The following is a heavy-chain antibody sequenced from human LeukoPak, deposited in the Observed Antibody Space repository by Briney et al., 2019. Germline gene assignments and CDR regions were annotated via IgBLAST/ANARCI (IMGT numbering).Heavy chain of an antibody. J-gene: IGHJ4*02. CDR3: ARVWMVSVFEYSSSSALFDS. D-gene: IGHD6-6*01. CDR1: GGSISSSSYY. Sequence: SETLSLTCTVSGGSISSSSYYWGWIRQPPGKGLEWIGSIYYSGSTYYNPSLKSRVTISVDTSKNQFSLKLSSVTAADTAVYYCARVWMVSVFEYSSSSALFDSWGQGTLVTVSS. V-gene: IGHV4-39*07. CDR2: IYYSGST.